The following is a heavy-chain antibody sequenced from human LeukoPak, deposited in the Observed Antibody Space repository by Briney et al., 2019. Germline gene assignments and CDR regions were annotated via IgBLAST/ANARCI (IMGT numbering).Heavy chain of an antibody. V-gene: IGHV3-7*01. D-gene: IGHD5-12*01. J-gene: IGHJ4*02. Sequence: GGSLRLSCAASRFTFSSYWMSWVRQAPGKGLEWVANIKQDGSEKYYVDSVKGRFTISRDNAKNSLYLQMNSLRAEDTAVYYCAREEYSGYESDYWGQGTLVTVSS. CDR3: AREEYSGYESDY. CDR1: RFTFSSYW. CDR2: IKQDGSEK.